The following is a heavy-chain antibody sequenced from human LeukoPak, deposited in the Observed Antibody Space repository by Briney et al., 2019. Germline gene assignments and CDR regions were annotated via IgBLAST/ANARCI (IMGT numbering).Heavy chain of an antibody. CDR1: GFTFNTYS. V-gene: IGHV3-21*01. Sequence: GGSLRLSCAASGFTFNTYSMTWVRQAPGKGLEWVSSISSSGSYIYYADSLKGRFTISRDNAKNSLYLQMNSLRAEDTAVYYCARVRGQLWFADGFDIWGQGTMATVSS. J-gene: IGHJ3*02. D-gene: IGHD3-10*01. CDR3: ARVRGQLWFADGFDI. CDR2: ISSSGSYI.